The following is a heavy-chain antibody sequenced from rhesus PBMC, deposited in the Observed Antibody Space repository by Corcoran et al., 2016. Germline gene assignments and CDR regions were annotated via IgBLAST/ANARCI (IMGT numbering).Heavy chain of an antibody. CDR3: ARDGQYCTGSGCYLYFDY. J-gene: IGHJ4*01. D-gene: IGHD2-21*01. V-gene: IGHV4-76*01. CDR1: GGSISSGYD. Sequence: QVQLQESGPGVVKPSETLSLTCAVSGGSISSGYDWSWIRQPPGKGLAWIGYIYGSSGITNYNPSLKRRVTISTDTSKNQFSLKLSSVTAADTAVYYCARDGQYCTGSGCYLYFDYWGQGVLVTVSS. CDR2: IYGSSGIT.